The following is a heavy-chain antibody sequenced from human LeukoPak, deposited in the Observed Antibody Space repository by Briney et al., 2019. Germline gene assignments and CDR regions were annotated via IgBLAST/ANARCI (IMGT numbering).Heavy chain of an antibody. V-gene: IGHV3-21*01. CDR3: AELGITMIGGV. D-gene: IGHD3-10*02. Sequence: GGSLRLSCAASGFTFSSYSMNWVRQAPGKGREGVSSISSSSSYIYYADSVKGRFTISRDNAKNSLYLQMNSLRAEDTAVYYCAELGITMIGGVWGKGTTVTIS. CDR1: GFTFSSYS. J-gene: IGHJ6*03. CDR2: ISSSSSYI.